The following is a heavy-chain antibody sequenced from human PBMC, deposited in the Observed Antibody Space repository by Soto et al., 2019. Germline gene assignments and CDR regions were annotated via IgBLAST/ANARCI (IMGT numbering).Heavy chain of an antibody. V-gene: IGHV1-2*04. CDR1: GYTFTGYY. CDR2: INPNSGGT. D-gene: IGHD3-3*01. Sequence: GASVKVSCKASGYTFTGYYMHWVRQAPGQGLEWMGWINPNSGGTNYAQKFQGWVTMTRDTSISTAYMELSRLRSDDTAVYYCARDQMSGSLSHSPALTFDYWGQGTLVTVSS. J-gene: IGHJ4*02. CDR3: ARDQMSGSLSHSPALTFDY.